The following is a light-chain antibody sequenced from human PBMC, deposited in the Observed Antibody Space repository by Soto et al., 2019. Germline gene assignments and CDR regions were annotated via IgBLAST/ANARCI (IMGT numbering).Light chain of an antibody. V-gene: IGKV1-39*01. Sequence: DIQMTQSPSSLSASVGDRVTITCRATQSISSYLNWYQQKPGKAPKLLIYAASTLQSGVPSRFSGSGSGTDFTLTISSLQPEDFATYYCQQIYSAPLTFVGGTKVEI. CDR1: QSISSY. CDR3: QQIYSAPLT. CDR2: AAS. J-gene: IGKJ4*01.